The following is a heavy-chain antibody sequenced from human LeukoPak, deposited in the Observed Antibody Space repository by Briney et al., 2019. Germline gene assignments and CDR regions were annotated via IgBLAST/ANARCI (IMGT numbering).Heavy chain of an antibody. CDR3: ASKNSGSHDY. J-gene: IGHJ4*02. CDR1: GFTFSSYE. V-gene: IGHV3-21*01. CDR2: ISSSSSYI. Sequence: VGSLRLSCAASGFTFSSYEMNWVRQAPGKGLEWVSSISSSSSYIYYADSVKGRFTISRDNAKNSLYLQMNSLRAEDTAVYYCASKNSGSHDYWGQGTLVTVSS. D-gene: IGHD1-26*01.